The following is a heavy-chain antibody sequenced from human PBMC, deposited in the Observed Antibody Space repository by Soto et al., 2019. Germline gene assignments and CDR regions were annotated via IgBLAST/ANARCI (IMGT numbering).Heavy chain of an antibody. CDR3: TSRIRTTNDY. J-gene: IGHJ4*02. CDR1: GFTFNNAW. CDR2: VKTKTDGETT. Sequence: EVQLVESGGGLVKPGGSLRLSCAASGFTFNNAWMNWVRQAPGKGLEWVGRVKTKTDGETTDYAAPAKGRFTISRDDSINTPYLQMNSLEIEDTAVYFCTSRIRTTNDYWGQGTLVTVSS. D-gene: IGHD1-1*01. V-gene: IGHV3-15*07.